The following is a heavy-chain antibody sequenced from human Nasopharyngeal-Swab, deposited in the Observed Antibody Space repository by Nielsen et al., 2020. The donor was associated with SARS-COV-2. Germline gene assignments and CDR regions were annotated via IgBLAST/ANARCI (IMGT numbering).Heavy chain of an antibody. V-gene: IGHV4-31*03. Sequence: SETLSLTFSASGASVSTGGYSWIWIRQHAGKGLEWIEYISNRKSSFYNPSLKTRLSLSVDTSKNLFSLRLNSVTAADTSTYYCARARDYYYADVWGNGTTVTVSS. J-gene: IGHJ6*03. CDR1: GASVSTGGYS. CDR2: ISNRKSS. CDR3: ARARDYYYADV.